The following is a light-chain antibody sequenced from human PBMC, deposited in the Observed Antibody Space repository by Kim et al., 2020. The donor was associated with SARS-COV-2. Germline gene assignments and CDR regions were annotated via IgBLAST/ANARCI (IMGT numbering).Light chain of an antibody. CDR1: SSNIGKFS. V-gene: IGLV1-51*01. CDR3: GTWDNSRGGV. Sequence: PGQKVTISCSGSSSNIGKFSVSWYQQRPGTAPKLLIYANEKRPSGIPDRFSGSKSGTSATLVITGLQTGDEADYYCGTWDNSRGGVFGGGTQLTVL. J-gene: IGLJ3*02. CDR2: ANE.